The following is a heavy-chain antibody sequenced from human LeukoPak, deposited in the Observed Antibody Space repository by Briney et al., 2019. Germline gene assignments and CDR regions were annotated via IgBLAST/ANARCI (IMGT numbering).Heavy chain of an antibody. J-gene: IGHJ6*02. CDR2: MNPNSGNT. CDR1: GYTFTSYD. Sequence: GASVKVSCKASGYTFTSYDINWVRQATGQGLEWMGWMNPNSGNTGYAQKFQGRVTMTRNTSISTAYMELSSLRSEDTAVYYCARFGSSSWYVGYYYYSMDVWGQGTTVTVSS. D-gene: IGHD6-13*01. CDR3: ARFGSSSWYVGYYYYSMDV. V-gene: IGHV1-8*01.